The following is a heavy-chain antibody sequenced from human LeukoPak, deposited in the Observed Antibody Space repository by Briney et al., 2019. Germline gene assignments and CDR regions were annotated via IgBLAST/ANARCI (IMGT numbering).Heavy chain of an antibody. Sequence: ASVKVSCKASGYTFTRYYMHWVRQAPGQGLEWMGLINPSGGSTVLVQKFQGRVTMTSDTSTSTVYLEVSSLRSEDTAVYYCARGSLLTGSSEYWGQGTVVTVSS. D-gene: IGHD1-1*01. J-gene: IGHJ4*02. CDR3: ARGSLLTGSSEY. CDR1: GYTFTRYY. CDR2: INPSGGST. V-gene: IGHV1-46*01.